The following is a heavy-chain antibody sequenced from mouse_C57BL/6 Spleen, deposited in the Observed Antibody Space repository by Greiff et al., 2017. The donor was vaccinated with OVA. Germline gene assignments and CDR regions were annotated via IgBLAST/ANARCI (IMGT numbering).Heavy chain of an antibody. CDR2: IWSGGST. CDR1: GFSLTSYG. V-gene: IGHV2-2*01. J-gene: IGHJ2*01. CDR3: ARAGVPEKTLDY. Sequence: VKLVESGPGLVQPSQSLSITCTVSGFSLTSYGVHWVRQSPGKGLEWLGVIWSGGSTDYNAAFISRLSISKDNSKSQVFFKMNSLQADDTAIYDWARAGVPEKTLDYWGQGTTLTVSS.